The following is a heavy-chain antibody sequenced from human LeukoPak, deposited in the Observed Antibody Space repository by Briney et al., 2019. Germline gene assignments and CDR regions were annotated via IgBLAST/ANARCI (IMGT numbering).Heavy chain of an antibody. CDR2: TTSSSTYI. J-gene: IGHJ5*02. V-gene: IGHV3-21*01. CDR3: ARDLVGWELLGDNWFDP. CDR1: GITLSSYN. Sequence: GGSLRLSCAASGITLSSYNMNWVRQAPGKGLEWVSSTTSSSTYIYYADSVKGRFTISRDNAKNSLYLQMNSLRAEDTAVYYCARDLVGWELLGDNWFDPWGQGTLVTVSS. D-gene: IGHD1-26*01.